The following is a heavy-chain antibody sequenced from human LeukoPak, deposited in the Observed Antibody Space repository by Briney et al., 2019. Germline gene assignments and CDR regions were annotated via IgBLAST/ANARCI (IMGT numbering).Heavy chain of an antibody. CDR3: ARHLVTVTKGFDI. V-gene: IGHV4-59*11. Sequence: ASETLSLTCAVSADSFSSHYWTWIRQSPGTGLEWIGYISYIGSTNSHPSLKSRVNISIDTSKNQFSLQLRSVTAADTAVYYCARHLVTVTKGFDIWGQGTMVSVSS. CDR2: ISYIGST. J-gene: IGHJ3*02. CDR1: ADSFSSHY. D-gene: IGHD4-17*01.